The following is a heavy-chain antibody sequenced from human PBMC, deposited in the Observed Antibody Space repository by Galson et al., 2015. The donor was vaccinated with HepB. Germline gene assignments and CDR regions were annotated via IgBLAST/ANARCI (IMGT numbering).Heavy chain of an antibody. D-gene: IGHD3-3*01. CDR3: AADRGGFWSGYSNYYYYGMDV. V-gene: IGHV1-58*01. CDR2: IVVGSGNT. CDR1: GFTFTSTA. Sequence: SVKVSCKASGFTFTSTAVQWVRQARGQRLEWIGWIVVGSGNTNYAQEFQERVTITRDMSTSTAYMELSSLRSEDTAVYYCAADRGGFWSGYSNYYYYGMDVWGQGTTVTVSS. J-gene: IGHJ6*02.